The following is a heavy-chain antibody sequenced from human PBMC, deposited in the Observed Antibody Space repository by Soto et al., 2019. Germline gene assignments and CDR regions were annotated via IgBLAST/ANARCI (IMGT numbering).Heavy chain of an antibody. V-gene: IGHV4-4*07. CDR3: VRDGTKTLRDWFDP. CDR1: GASISGFY. J-gene: IGHJ5*02. D-gene: IGHD1-1*01. CDR2: IYATGTT. Sequence: SETLSLTCTVSGASISGFYWSWIRKSAGKGLEWIGRIYATGTTDYNPSLKSRVMMSVDTSKEQFSLKLRSVTAADTAVYYCVRDGTKTLRDWFDPWGQGISVTVSS.